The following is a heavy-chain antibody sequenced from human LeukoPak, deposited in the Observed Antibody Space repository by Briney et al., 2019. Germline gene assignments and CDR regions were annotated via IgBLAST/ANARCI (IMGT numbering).Heavy chain of an antibody. D-gene: IGHD6-19*01. J-gene: IGHJ6*04. Sequence: SETLSLTCTVSGGSISSYYWSWIRQPPGKGLEWIGYIYYSGSTNYNPSLKSRVTISVDTSKNQFSLKLSSATAADTAVYYCARVISIERGWYYYYGMDVWGKGTTVTVSS. CDR1: GGSISSYY. V-gene: IGHV4-59*01. CDR2: IYYSGST. CDR3: ARVISIERGWYYYYGMDV.